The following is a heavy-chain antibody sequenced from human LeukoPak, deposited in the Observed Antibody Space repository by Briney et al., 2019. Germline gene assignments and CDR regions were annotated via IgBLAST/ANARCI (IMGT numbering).Heavy chain of an antibody. D-gene: IGHD6-13*01. CDR1: GFTFSSYG. CDR3: AKVPVASITAAGYFDY. V-gene: IGHV3-30*18. Sequence: GRSLRLSCAASGFTFSSYGMHWVRQAPGKGLEWVAVISYDGSNKYYADSVKGRFTISRDNYKNTLYLQMNSLRAEDTVVYYCAKVPVASITAAGYFDYWGQGTLVTVSS. CDR2: ISYDGSNK. J-gene: IGHJ4*02.